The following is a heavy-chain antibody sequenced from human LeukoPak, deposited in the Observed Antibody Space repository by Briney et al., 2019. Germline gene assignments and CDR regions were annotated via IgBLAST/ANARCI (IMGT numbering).Heavy chain of an antibody. D-gene: IGHD3-9*01. CDR3: AKETNLYDILTGYYRD. J-gene: IGHJ4*02. V-gene: IGHV3-30*02. CDR2: IRYDGSNK. CDR1: GSTFSSYG. Sequence: GGSLRLSCAASGSTFSSYGMHWVRQAPGKGLEWVAFIRYDGSNKYYADSVKGRFTISRDNSKNTLYLQMNSPRAEDTAVYYCAKETNLYDILTGYYRDWGQGTLVTVSS.